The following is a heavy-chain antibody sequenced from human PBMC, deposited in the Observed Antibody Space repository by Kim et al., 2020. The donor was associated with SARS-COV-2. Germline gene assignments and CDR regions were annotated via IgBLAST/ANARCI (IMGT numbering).Heavy chain of an antibody. Sequence: SETLSLTCAVYGGSFSGYYWSWIRQPPGKGLEWIGEINHSGSTNYNPSLKSRVTISVDTSKNQFSLKLSSVTAADTAVYYCARGRHNCSSTSCYPYYMDVWGKGTTVTVSS. CDR3: ARGRHNCSSTSCYPYYMDV. J-gene: IGHJ6*03. V-gene: IGHV4-34*01. CDR2: INHSGST. D-gene: IGHD2-2*01. CDR1: GGSFSGYY.